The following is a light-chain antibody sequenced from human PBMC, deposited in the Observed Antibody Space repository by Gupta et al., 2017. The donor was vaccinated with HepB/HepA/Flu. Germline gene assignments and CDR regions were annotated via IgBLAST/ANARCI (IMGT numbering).Light chain of an antibody. V-gene: IGLV3-21*04. CDR2: CAGDLLVYDG. CDR3: CVWGSSSDHHVV. J-gene: IGLJ2*01. CDR1: NIGSES. Sequence: SYVLTQPPSVSVAPGKTATITCGGNNIGSESVHWYQQKPGQAPVPVISCAGDLLVYDGDRPSGIPARFSCASSWNTATTMTSRVEDGDEADDYCCVWGSSSDHHVVFGGGTKLTVL.